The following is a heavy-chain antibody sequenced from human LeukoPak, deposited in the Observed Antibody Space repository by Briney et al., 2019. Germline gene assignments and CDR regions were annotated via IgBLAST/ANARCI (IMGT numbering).Heavy chain of an antibody. Sequence: GGSLRLSCAASGFSFTNYAMSWVRQAPGKGLEWVSAISGSGGSTYYADSVKGRFTISRDNSKNTLYLQMNSLRAEDTAVYYCAKEGYGDYAQFDYWGQGTLVTVSS. CDR3: AKEGYGDYAQFDY. J-gene: IGHJ4*02. CDR2: ISGSGGST. CDR1: GFSFTNYA. V-gene: IGHV3-23*01. D-gene: IGHD4-17*01.